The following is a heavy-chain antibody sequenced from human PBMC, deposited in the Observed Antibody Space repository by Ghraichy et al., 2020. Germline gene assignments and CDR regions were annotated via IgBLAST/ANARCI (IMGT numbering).Heavy chain of an antibody. CDR1: GFTFSSYG. J-gene: IGHJ4*02. CDR3: AKGDIVLMVYATGVDY. D-gene: IGHD2-8*01. V-gene: IGHV3-30*18. Sequence: GESLRLSCAASGFTFSSYGMHWVRQAPGKGLEWVAVISYDGSNKYYADSVKGRFTISRDNSKNTLYLQMNSLRAEDTAVYYCAKGDIVLMVYATGVDYWGQGTLVTVSS. CDR2: ISYDGSNK.